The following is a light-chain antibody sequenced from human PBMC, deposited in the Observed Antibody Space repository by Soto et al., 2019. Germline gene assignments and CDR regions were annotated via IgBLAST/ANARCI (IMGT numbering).Light chain of an antibody. CDR2: GAS. CDR1: QSVSSSY. Sequence: NVLTQAPRTVCVSPGERATLSCRASQSVSSSYFAWYKQKPGQAPRLLIYGASSRPNGIPDRFSSSASGKDSTLNISGLETEDFALYYCQQYGSSPAFGQGTRLEIK. CDR3: QQYGSSPA. V-gene: IGKV3-20*01. J-gene: IGKJ5*01.